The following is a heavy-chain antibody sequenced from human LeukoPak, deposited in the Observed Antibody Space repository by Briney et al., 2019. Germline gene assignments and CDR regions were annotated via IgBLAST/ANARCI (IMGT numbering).Heavy chain of an antibody. Sequence: SETPSLTCTVSGGSISSYYWNWIRQPPGKGLEWIGYIYYSGSTKYNPSLKTRITISVDTSNNQFSLKLRSVTAADTAVYYCARSYSSGPFDFWGQGTLVTVSS. CDR2: IYYSGST. J-gene: IGHJ4*02. CDR1: GGSISSYY. V-gene: IGHV4-59*01. D-gene: IGHD6-19*01. CDR3: ARSYSSGPFDF.